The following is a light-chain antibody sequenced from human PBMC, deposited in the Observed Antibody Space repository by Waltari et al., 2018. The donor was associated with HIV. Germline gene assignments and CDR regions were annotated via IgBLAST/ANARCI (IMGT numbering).Light chain of an antibody. CDR2: RAS. CDR3: HQYYTVPWT. J-gene: IGKJ1*01. V-gene: IGKV4-1*01. CDR1: QTIFDTFNNKNF. Sequence: DIVMTQSPASLAVSLCVRATINCHSSQTIFDTFNNKNFVAWYQQKAGQPPKLLIHRASTRKSGVPDRFSGSGSGAFFSLTITSLQADDVAVYYCHQYYTVPWTFGQGTKVEIK.